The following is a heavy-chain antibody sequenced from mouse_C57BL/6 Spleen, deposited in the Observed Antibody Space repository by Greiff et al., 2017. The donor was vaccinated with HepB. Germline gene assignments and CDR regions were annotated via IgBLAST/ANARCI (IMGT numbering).Heavy chain of an antibody. CDR2: INPSNGGT. J-gene: IGHJ2*01. D-gene: IGHD1-1*01. Sequence: VQLQQPGTELVKPGASVKLSCKASGYTFTSSWMHWVKQRPGQGLEWIGNINPSNGGTNYNEKFKSKATLTVDKSSSTAYMQLSSLTSEDSAVYYCARQPYYYGSSYSYFDYWGQGTTRTVSS. CDR1: GYTFTSSW. V-gene: IGHV1-53*01. CDR3: ARQPYYYGSSYSYFDY.